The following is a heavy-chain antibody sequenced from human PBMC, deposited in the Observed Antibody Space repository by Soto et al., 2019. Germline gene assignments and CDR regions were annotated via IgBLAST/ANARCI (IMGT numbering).Heavy chain of an antibody. D-gene: IGHD2-21*02. J-gene: IGHJ6*02. CDR1: GYSFTSYW. CDR3: ARTVVTPIDYYYYGMDV. V-gene: IGHV5-51*01. Sequence: GESLKISCKGSGYSFTSYWIGWVRQMPGKGLEWMGIIHPGDSDTRYSPSFQGQVTISADKSISTAYLQWSSLKASDTAMYYCARTVVTPIDYYYYGMDVWGQGTTVTVSS. CDR2: IHPGDSDT.